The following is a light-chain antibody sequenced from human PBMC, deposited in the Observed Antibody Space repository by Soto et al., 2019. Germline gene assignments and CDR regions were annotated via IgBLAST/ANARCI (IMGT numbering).Light chain of an antibody. CDR3: QQRSNWPPIT. Sequence: DTVLTQSPGTLSLSPGERATLSCRASQSVGTYLAWYQQKPGQAPRLLIYDASNRAAGVPVRFSGSGSGTDFTLTISSVEPDDFAVYYCQQRSNWPPITFGQGTRLEIK. CDR2: DAS. CDR1: QSVGTY. J-gene: IGKJ5*01. V-gene: IGKV3-11*01.